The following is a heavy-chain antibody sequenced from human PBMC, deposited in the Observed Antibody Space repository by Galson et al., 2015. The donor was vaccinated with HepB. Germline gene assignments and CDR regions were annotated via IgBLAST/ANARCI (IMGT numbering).Heavy chain of an antibody. J-gene: IGHJ4*02. CDR1: GFSLSTNEVG. CDR2: VYWDDDK. Sequence: PALVKPTQTLTLTCTFSGFSLSTNEVGVGWIRQPPGKALEWLALVYWDDDKRYSPSLKSRLTTTKDTSKNQVILTMTNMDPVDTATYYCAHTYDSGGYLHFDFWGQGTLVTVSS. D-gene: IGHD3-10*01. V-gene: IGHV2-5*02. CDR3: AHTYDSGGYLHFDF.